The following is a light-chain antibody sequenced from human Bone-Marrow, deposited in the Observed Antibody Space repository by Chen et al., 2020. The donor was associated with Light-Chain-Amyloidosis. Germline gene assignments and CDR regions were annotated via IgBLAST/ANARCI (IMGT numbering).Light chain of an antibody. J-gene: IGLJ2*01. Sequence: SYELTQPPSVSVSPGQTARITCSGDDLPTKYAYWYQQKPGQAPVLVIHRDTERPSGISERFSGSSSGTTATLTISEVQAEDEADYHCQSADSSGTDEVIFGGGTKLTVL. V-gene: IGLV3-25*03. CDR1: DLPTKY. CDR2: RDT. CDR3: QSADSSGTDEVI.